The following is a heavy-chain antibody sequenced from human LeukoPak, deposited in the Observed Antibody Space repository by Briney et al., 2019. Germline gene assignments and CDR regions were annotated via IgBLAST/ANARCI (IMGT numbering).Heavy chain of an antibody. CDR1: GYTFTSYY. D-gene: IGHD2-2*01. CDR3: ARGSLYCSSTSCYSTFAFDI. CDR2: INPSGGST. Sequence: ASVKVSCKASGYTFTSYYMHWVRQAPGQGLEWMGIINPSGGSTSYAQKFQGRVTMTRDTSTSTVYMELSSLRSEDTAVYYCARGSLYCSSTSCYSTFAFDIWGQGTMVTVSS. J-gene: IGHJ3*02. V-gene: IGHV1-46*01.